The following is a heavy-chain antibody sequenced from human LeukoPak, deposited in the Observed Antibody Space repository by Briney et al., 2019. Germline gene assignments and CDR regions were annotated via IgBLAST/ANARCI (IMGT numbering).Heavy chain of an antibody. CDR1: GGSISSSSYY. Sequence: PSETLSLTCTVSGGSISSSSYYWGWIRQPPGKGLEWIGSIYYSGSTYYNPSLKSRVTISVDTSKNQFSLKLSSVTAADTAVYYCASRRKVRIVGATSPRSFDYWGQGTLVTVSS. V-gene: IGHV4-39*07. J-gene: IGHJ4*02. D-gene: IGHD1-26*01. CDR3: ASRRKVRIVGATSPRSFDY. CDR2: IYYSGST.